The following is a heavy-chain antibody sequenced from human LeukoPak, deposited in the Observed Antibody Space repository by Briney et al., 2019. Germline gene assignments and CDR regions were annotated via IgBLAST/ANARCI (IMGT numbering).Heavy chain of an antibody. CDR2: INHSGST. CDR3: ARGYSSSWCVY. Sequence: SETLSLTCAVYGGSFSGYYWSWIRQPPGKGLEWIGEINHSGSTNYNPSLKSRVTISVDTSKNQFSLKLSSVTAADTAVYYCARGYSSSWCVYWGQGTLVTVSS. V-gene: IGHV4-34*01. D-gene: IGHD6-13*01. J-gene: IGHJ4*02. CDR1: GGSFSGYY.